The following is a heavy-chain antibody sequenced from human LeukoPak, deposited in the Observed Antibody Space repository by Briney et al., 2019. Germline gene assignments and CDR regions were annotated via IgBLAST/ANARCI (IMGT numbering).Heavy chain of an antibody. Sequence: GGSLRLSCAASGFTFSSYAMSWVRQAPGKGLEWVSVISGSGAATYYADSVKGRFTISRDNSKNTLSLQMNSLRAEDTAVYYCAKSDRATRTTATTVDYWGQGTLVTVSS. CDR1: GFTFSSYA. D-gene: IGHD4-11*01. CDR2: ISGSGAAT. V-gene: IGHV3-23*01. CDR3: AKSDRATRTTATTVDY. J-gene: IGHJ4*02.